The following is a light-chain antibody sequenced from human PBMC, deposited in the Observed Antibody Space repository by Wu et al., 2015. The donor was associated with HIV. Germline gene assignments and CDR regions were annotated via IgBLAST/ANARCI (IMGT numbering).Light chain of an antibody. CDR2: DAS. Sequence: EIVLTQSPATLSLSPGERATLSCRASQSVSSYLAWYQQKPGQAPRLLIYDASNRATGIPARFSGSGSGTDFTLTISSLEPEDFAVYYCQQYNDYRWTFGQGTRVDIK. CDR3: QQYNDYRWT. J-gene: IGKJ1*01. V-gene: IGKV3-11*01. CDR1: QSVSSY.